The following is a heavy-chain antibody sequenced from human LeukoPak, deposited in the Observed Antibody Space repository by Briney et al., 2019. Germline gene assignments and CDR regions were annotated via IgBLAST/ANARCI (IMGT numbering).Heavy chain of an antibody. Sequence: HPGGSLRLSCATSGFTFSDYSMNWVRQARGGGREGVSYIVLGSGFVSYSDCVKGRFNISRDTDRSSVNLQMNSLRADDTAVYYCARDHKWAFDYWGQGTLVTVSS. CDR3: ARDHKWAFDY. J-gene: IGHJ4*02. V-gene: IGHV3-48*04. CDR2: IVLGSGFV. D-gene: IGHD1-26*01. CDR1: GFTFSDYS.